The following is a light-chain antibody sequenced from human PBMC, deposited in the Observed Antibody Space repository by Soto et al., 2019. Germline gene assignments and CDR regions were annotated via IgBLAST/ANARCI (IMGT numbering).Light chain of an antibody. CDR2: GLS. V-gene: IGKV3-11*01. J-gene: IGKJ1*01. CDR3: QGSYDPPT. Sequence: EIVLTQSPATLSLSPGERATLSCRASQSVSSYLAWYQHKPGQAPRLLIYGLSIRAPGVPARLSVSGSGTEFTLTIRGLEDDDFADYYWQGSYDPPTFGQGTKVDIK. CDR1: QSVSSY.